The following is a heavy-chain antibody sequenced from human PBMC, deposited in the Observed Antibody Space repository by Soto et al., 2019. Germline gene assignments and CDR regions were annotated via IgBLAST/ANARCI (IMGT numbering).Heavy chain of an antibody. CDR3: AKDRYYYDSSGSVDY. J-gene: IGHJ4*02. Sequence: QVQLVESGGGVVQPGRSLRLSCAASGFTFSSYGMHWVRQAPGKGLEWVAVISYDGSNKYYADSVKGRFTISRDNSKNTLYLQMHSLRAEDTAVYYCAKDRYYYDSSGSVDYWGQGTLVTVSS. CDR1: GFTFSSYG. V-gene: IGHV3-30*18. CDR2: ISYDGSNK. D-gene: IGHD3-22*01.